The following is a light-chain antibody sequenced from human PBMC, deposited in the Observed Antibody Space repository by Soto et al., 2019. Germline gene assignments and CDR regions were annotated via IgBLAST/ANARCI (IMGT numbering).Light chain of an antibody. V-gene: IGKV3-20*01. CDR1: QSVTSNY. CDR2: GAS. Sequence: EIVLTQSPGTLSLSPGERATLSCGASQSVTSNYLAWYQQKPGQAPRLLIYGASRRATGIPDRFIGSGSGTDFTLTISGLQSEDFAVYYCQQYGSSPPWTVGQGTKVDSK. J-gene: IGKJ1*01. CDR3: QQYGSSPPWT.